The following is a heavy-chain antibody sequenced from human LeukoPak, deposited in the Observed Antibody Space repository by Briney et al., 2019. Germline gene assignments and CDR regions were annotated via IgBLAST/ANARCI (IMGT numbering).Heavy chain of an antibody. CDR3: ARELNYDSSGYYFDY. CDR1: GYTXTVYF. D-gene: IGHD3-22*01. CDR2: INPNSGGT. V-gene: IGHV1-2*02. J-gene: IGHJ4*02. Sequence: GASVKVSCKASGYTXTVYFMHWVRQAPGQGLDWMGWINPNSGGTNYAQKFQGRVTMTRDTSISTAYMELSRLRSDDTAVYYCARELNYDSSGYYFDYWGQGTLVTVSS.